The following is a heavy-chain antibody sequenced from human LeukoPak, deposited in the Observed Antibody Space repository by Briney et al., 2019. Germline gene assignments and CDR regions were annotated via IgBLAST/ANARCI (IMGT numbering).Heavy chain of an antibody. V-gene: IGHV1-2*06. J-gene: IGHJ4*02. CDR2: INPNSGGT. D-gene: IGHD3-22*01. CDR3: ASSDTYYYDSSGYSRDH. CDR1: GYTFTGYY. Sequence: ASVKVSCKASGYTFTGYYMHWVRQAPGQGLEWMGRINPNSGGTNYAQKFQGRVTMTRDMSISTAYMELSRLRSEDTAVYYCASSDTYYYDSSGYSRDHWGRGTLVTVSS.